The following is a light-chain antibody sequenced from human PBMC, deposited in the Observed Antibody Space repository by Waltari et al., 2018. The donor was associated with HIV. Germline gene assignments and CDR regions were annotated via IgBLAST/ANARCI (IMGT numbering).Light chain of an antibody. J-gene: IGLJ1*01. V-gene: IGLV1-47*01. CDR3: VGWDGSLSGYV. Sequence: QSVLTQPPSASGTPGQTVTISCSGSSSNIGNDNVYWYQQLPGMTPKLLIYKNYQRPSGVPDRFAGSNSGTSASLAISGLRSEDEADYYCVGWDGSLSGYVFGAGTTVTVL. CDR1: SSNIGNDN. CDR2: KNY.